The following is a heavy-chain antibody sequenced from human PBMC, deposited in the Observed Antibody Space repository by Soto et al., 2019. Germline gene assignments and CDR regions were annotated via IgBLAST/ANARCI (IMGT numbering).Heavy chain of an antibody. CDR2: ISETGGNT. V-gene: IGHV3-23*01. J-gene: IGHJ4*02. CDR1: GFTFGNYA. D-gene: IGHD3-9*01. CDR3: AKDRTILTGYYSPFDY. Sequence: GESLKISCAASGFTFGNYAMSWVRQAPGKGLEWVSSISETGGNTYYADSVKGRFTISRDNSKNTLYLQMNSLKAEDTAVYYCAKDRTILTGYYSPFDYWGQGTLVTVSS.